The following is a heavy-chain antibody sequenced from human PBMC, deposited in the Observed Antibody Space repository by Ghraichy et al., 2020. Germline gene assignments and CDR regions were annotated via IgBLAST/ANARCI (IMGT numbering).Heavy chain of an antibody. CDR1: GFTFSSYA. D-gene: IGHD1-14*01. CDR2: ISGSGGST. Sequence: GESLNISCAASGFTFSSYAMSWVRQAPGKGLEWVSAISGSGGSTYYADSVKGRFTISRDNSKNTLYLQMNSLRAEDTAVYYCAKVPEGSGAFDIWGQGTMVTVSS. J-gene: IGHJ3*02. CDR3: AKVPEGSGAFDI. V-gene: IGHV3-23*01.